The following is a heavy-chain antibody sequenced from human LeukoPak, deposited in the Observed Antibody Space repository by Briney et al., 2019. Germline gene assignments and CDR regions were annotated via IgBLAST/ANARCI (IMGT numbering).Heavy chain of an antibody. Sequence: GGSLTLYCSASGFTFSSYWMNWARPAQGKGLEWVASINHNGNVNYYEDSVKGRFTISRDNAKNSLYLQMSNLRAEDTAVYFCARGGGLDVWGQGATVTVSS. J-gene: IGHJ6*02. D-gene: IGHD3-16*01. V-gene: IGHV3-7*03. CDR3: ARGGGLDV. CDR1: GFTFSSYW. CDR2: INHNGNVN.